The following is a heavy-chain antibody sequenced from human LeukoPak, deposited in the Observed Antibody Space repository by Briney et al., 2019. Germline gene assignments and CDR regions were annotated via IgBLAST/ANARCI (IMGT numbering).Heavy chain of an antibody. V-gene: IGHV4-34*01. Sequence: SETLSLTCGVYGGSFSGYYWNWIRQPPGKGLEWIGEINHSGSTNYNPSLKSRVTISVDTSKNQFSLKLSSVTAADTAVYYCATDSQRSAFDIWGQGTMVTVSS. CDR3: ATDSQRSAFDI. CDR1: GGSFSGYY. J-gene: IGHJ3*02. D-gene: IGHD4-17*01. CDR2: INHSGST.